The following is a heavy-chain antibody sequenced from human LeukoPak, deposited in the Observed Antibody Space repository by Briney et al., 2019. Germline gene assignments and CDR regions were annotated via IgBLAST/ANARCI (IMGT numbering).Heavy chain of an antibody. D-gene: IGHD5-24*01. V-gene: IGHV4-38-2*01. CDR1: GYSISSGYY. Sequence: SETLSLTCAVSGYSISSGYYWGWIRQPPGKGLEWIGSIYHSGSTYYNPSLKSRVTISVDTSKNQFSLKLSSVTAADTAVYYCARLQGAEPYDYWGQGTLVTVSS. CDR3: ARLQGAEPYDY. J-gene: IGHJ4*02. CDR2: IYHSGST.